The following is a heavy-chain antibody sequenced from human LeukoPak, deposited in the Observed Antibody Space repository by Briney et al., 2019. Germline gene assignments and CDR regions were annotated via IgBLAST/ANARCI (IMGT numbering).Heavy chain of an antibody. CDR3: ARGVVPAATYNWFDP. J-gene: IGHJ5*02. CDR1: GFTFSSNT. D-gene: IGHD2-2*01. V-gene: IGHV3-21*01. CDR2: ISATVDGT. Sequence: GGSLRLSCAGSGFTFSSNTINWVRQAPGKGLEWVSTISATVDGTYYADSVKGRFTISRDNAKNSLYLQMNSLRAEDTAVYYCARGVVPAATYNWFDPWGQGTLVTVSS.